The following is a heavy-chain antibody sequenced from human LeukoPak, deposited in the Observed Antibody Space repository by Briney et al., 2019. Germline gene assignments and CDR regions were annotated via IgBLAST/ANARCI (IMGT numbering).Heavy chain of an antibody. CDR1: GFTFSTYT. CDR3: AIDPNWGTHS. Sequence: GGSLRLSCAASGFTFSTYTMYWVRHPPGKGLEWVSIIGSSGGGIHYADSVKGRFTISRDNSKNALYLQMNSLRVEDTTVYYCAIDPNWGTHSWGQGVLVTVSS. CDR2: IGSSGGGI. V-gene: IGHV3-23*01. D-gene: IGHD7-27*01. J-gene: IGHJ4*02.